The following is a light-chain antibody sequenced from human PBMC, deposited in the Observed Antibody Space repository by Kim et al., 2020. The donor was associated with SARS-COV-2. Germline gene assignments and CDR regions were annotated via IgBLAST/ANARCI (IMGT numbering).Light chain of an antibody. CDR1: QSVNSN. V-gene: IGKV3-15*01. J-gene: IGKJ1*01. CDR2: GSF. CDR3: QQYNKWPQT. Sequence: VSPGERGTLACRASQSVNSNLAWYQQRPGQTPRLLIYGSFTRAAGIPGRFTGSGSGTEFTLTISSLQSEDFAVYYCQQYNKWPQTFGQGTKVDIK.